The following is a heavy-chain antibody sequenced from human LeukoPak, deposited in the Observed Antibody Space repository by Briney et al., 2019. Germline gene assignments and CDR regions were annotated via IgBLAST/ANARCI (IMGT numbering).Heavy chain of an antibody. CDR3: ARGSGFDY. CDR2: IYHSGST. Sequence: SETLSLTCTVSGYSISSGYYWGWIRQPPGKGLEWIGSIYHSGSTYYNPSLKSRVTISVDTSKNQFPLKLSSVTAADTAVYYCARGSGFDYWGRGTLVTVSS. CDR1: GYSISSGYY. J-gene: IGHJ4*02. V-gene: IGHV4-38-2*02.